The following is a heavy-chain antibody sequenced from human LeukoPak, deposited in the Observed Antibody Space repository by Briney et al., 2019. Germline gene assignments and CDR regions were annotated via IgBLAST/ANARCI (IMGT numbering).Heavy chain of an antibody. J-gene: IGHJ5*02. D-gene: IGHD3-16*01. CDR1: GFTFSNYW. CDR3: ARTLRTFNWFDP. CDR2: MKEDGSEE. V-gene: IGHV3-7*01. Sequence: GGSLRLSCGASGFTFSNYWMSWVRQAPGKGLEWVANMKEDGSEEYYVDSVKGRFTISRDNAKNSLYLQMNSLRAEDTAVYYCARTLRTFNWFDPWGQGTLLTVSS.